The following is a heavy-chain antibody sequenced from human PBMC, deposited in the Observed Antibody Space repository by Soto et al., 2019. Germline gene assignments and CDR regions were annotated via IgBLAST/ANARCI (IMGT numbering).Heavy chain of an antibody. V-gene: IGHV3-7*01. Sequence: EVQLVESGGGLVQPGGSLRLSCAVSGFTFGSYWMNWVRLIPGKGLEWVAYIKPDGSATYYVDSVKGRFTISRDNSKNTLYLQMNSLRDEDTAVYYCAKNWNYLDYWGQGTLVTVSS. J-gene: IGHJ4*02. CDR1: GFTFGSYW. CDR3: AKNWNYLDY. D-gene: IGHD1-1*01. CDR2: IKPDGSAT.